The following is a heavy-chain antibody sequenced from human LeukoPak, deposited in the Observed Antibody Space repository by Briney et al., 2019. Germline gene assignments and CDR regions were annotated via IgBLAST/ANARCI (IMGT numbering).Heavy chain of an antibody. CDR1: GYTFTGYY. CDR2: INPNSGGT. V-gene: IGHV1-2*04. CDR3: ARAAGGERRPFDY. D-gene: IGHD1-1*01. J-gene: IGHJ4*02. Sequence: GASVKVSCKASGYTFTGYYMHWVRQAPGQGLEWMGWINPNSGGTNYAQKFQGWVTMTRDTSISTAYMELSRLRSDDTAVYYCARAAGGERRPFDYWGQGTLVTVSS.